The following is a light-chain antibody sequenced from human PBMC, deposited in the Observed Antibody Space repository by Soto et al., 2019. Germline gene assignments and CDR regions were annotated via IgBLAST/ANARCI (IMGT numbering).Light chain of an antibody. CDR2: SDN. CDR1: SSNIGSNT. Sequence: QSVLTQPPSASGTPGQRVTISCSGSSSNIGSNTVNWYQHLPGTAPKLLIYSDNHRPSGVPDRFSGSKSGTSASLAISGLQSEDDADYYCAAWDDSLNGPVFGGGTKLTVL. CDR3: AAWDDSLNGPV. V-gene: IGLV1-44*01. J-gene: IGLJ2*01.